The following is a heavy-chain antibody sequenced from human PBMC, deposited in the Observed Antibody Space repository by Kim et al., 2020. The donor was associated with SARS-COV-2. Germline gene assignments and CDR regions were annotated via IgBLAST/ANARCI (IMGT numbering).Heavy chain of an antibody. CDR1: GYTFTSYG. D-gene: IGHD5-12*01. CDR3: ARAHDPSIWPYSGYDYYYYYGMDV. J-gene: IGHJ6*02. Sequence: ASVKVSCKASGYTFTSYGISWVRQAPGQGLEWMGWISAYNGNTNYAQKLQGRVTMTTDTSTSTAYMELRSLRSDDTAVYYCARAHDPSIWPYSGYDYYYYYGMDVWGQGTPVTVSS. CDR2: ISAYNGNT. V-gene: IGHV1-18*04.